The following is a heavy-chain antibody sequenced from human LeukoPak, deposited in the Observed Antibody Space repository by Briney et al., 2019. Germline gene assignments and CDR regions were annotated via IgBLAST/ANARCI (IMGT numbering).Heavy chain of an antibody. CDR2: ISGSGGST. Sequence: PGGSLRLSCAASGFTFSSYAMSWVRQAPGKGLEWVSAISGSGGSTYYADSVKGRFTISRDNSKNTLYLQMNSLRAEDTAVYYCARDTRPTYYDFWSGYYNGPEGYWGQGTLVTVSS. CDR1: GFTFSSYA. D-gene: IGHD3-3*01. CDR3: ARDTRPTYYDFWSGYYNGPEGY. J-gene: IGHJ4*02. V-gene: IGHV3-23*01.